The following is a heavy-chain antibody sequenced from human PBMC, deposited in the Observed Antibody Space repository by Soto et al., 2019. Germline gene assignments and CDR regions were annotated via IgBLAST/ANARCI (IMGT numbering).Heavy chain of an antibody. CDR2: ITPGGGTT. D-gene: IGHD3-16*01. Sequence: EMQLLVSGGGLAQPGGSLRLSCAASGFGFSSYAMSWVRQAPGKGLEWVSGITPGGGTTNYPDSVKGRFTISRDNSNNTLYLETNSLRVEDTAIYYCAKDRGGEFTSSRYFDYWGQGTLVTVSS. CDR3: AKDRGGEFTSSRYFDY. V-gene: IGHV3-23*01. CDR1: GFGFSSYA. J-gene: IGHJ4*02.